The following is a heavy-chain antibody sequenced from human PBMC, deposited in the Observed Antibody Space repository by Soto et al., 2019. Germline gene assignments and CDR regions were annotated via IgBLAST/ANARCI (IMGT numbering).Heavy chain of an antibody. Sequence: SETLSLTCTVSGGSVSSGSYYWSWIRQPPGKGLEWIGYIYYGGSTNYNPSLKSRVTISVDTSKNQFSLKLSSVTAADTAVYYCARDLRGANAFDIWGQGTMVTVSS. CDR2: IYYGGST. J-gene: IGHJ3*02. CDR1: GGSVSSGSYY. V-gene: IGHV4-61*01. CDR3: ARDLRGANAFDI.